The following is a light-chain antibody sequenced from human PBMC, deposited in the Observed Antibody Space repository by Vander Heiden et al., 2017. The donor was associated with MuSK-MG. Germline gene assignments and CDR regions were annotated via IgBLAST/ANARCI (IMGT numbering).Light chain of an antibody. CDR1: QSVSSW. CDR2: KAS. V-gene: IGKV1-5*03. Sequence: DIQMTQSPSTLSASVGDRVTITCRASQSVSSWLAWYQQKPGKAPNLLIYKASTLESGVPSRCSGSGSGTEFTLSISSLQTDDFATYYCQQYYSYWTFGQGTKVEI. J-gene: IGKJ1*01. CDR3: QQYYSYWT.